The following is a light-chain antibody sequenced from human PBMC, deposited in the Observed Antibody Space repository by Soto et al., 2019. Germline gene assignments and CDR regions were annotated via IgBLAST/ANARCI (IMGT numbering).Light chain of an antibody. CDR2: GDN. Sequence: QSVLTQPPSVSGAPGQRVTISCTGSISNIGAGYHVHWYQHLPGTAPKLLIYGDNNRPSGVPDRFSGSKSGTSASLAITGLQAEDEADYYCQSYDSSLTVVVFGGGTKLTVL. CDR1: ISNIGAGYH. J-gene: IGLJ2*01. V-gene: IGLV1-40*01. CDR3: QSYDSSLTVVV.